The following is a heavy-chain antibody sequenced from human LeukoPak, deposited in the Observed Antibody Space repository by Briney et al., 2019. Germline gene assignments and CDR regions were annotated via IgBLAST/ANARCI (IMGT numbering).Heavy chain of an antibody. J-gene: IGHJ5*02. CDR3: ARDRGIAVADTFDP. CDR2: ISSSSSYI. V-gene: IGHV3-21*01. CDR1: GFTFSSYS. Sequence: SGGSLRLSCAASGFTFSSYSMNWVRQAPGKGLEWVSSISSSSSYIYYADSVKGRFTISRDNAKNSLYLQMNSLRAEDTAVYYCARDRGIAVADTFDPWGQGTLVTVSS. D-gene: IGHD6-19*01.